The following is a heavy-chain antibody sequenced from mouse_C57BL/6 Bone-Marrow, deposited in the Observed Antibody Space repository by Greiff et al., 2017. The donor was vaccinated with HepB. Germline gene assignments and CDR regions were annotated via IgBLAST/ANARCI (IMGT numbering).Heavy chain of an antibody. CDR3: ARAHYYGCSLYAMDY. CDR2: IRNKANGYTT. D-gene: IGHD1-2*01. V-gene: IGHV7-3*01. J-gene: IGHJ4*01. CDR1: GFTFTDYY. Sequence: EVKLVESGGGLVQPGGSLSLSCAASGFTFTDYYMSWVRQPPGKALEWLGFIRNKANGYTTEYSASVKGRFTISRDNSQSILYLQLNALRAEDSATYYCARAHYYGCSLYAMDYWGHGTSVTVSS.